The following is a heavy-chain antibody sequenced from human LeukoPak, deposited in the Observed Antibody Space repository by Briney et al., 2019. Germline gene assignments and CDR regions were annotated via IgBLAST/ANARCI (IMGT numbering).Heavy chain of an antibody. D-gene: IGHD3-9*01. CDR3: ASKTPTKDWYDY. CDR1: GGSISSYY. Sequence: SETLSLTCTVSGGSISSYYWSWIRQPPGKGLEWIGYIYYSGSTNYNPSLKSRVTISVDTSKNQFSLKLSSVTAADTAVYYCASKTPTKDWYDYWGQGTLVTVSS. J-gene: IGHJ4*02. V-gene: IGHV4-59*01. CDR2: IYYSGST.